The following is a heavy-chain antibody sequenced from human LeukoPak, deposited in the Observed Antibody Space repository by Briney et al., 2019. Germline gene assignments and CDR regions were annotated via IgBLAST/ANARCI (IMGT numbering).Heavy chain of an antibody. CDR1: GYTFTSYS. J-gene: IGHJ3*02. V-gene: IGHV1-18*01. D-gene: IGHD6-19*01. CDR3: ARFGLGKHIEVAGIPFDI. Sequence: ASVKVSCKASGYTFTSYSISWVGQAPGQGLEWMGWISAYNGNTNYAQKLQGRVTMTTDTSTSTAYMELRSLRSDDTAVYYCARFGLGKHIEVAGIPFDIWGQGTMVTVSS. CDR2: ISAYNGNT.